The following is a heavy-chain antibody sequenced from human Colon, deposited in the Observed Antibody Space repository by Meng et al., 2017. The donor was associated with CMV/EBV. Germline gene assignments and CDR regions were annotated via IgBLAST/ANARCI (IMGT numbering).Heavy chain of an antibody. D-gene: IGHD4-11*01. CDR3: ARDPYIKAFDL. Sequence: GESLKISCAASGFMFSRFWMTWPRQVPGRGPELVAHIKEDGSEKYFVASVKGRCTISRDNAKNSLYLQIHSLRVEDTAVYYCARDPYIKAFDLWGQGTMVTVSS. V-gene: IGHV3-7*01. CDR2: IKEDGSEK. CDR1: GFMFSRFW. J-gene: IGHJ3*01.